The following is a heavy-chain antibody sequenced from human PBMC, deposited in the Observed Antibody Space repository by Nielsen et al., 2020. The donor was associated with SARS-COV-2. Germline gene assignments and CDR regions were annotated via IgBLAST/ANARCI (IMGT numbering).Heavy chain of an antibody. CDR3: ARLLDYYDSSGSFLDY. J-gene: IGHJ4*02. V-gene: IGHV1-46*01. Sequence: WVRQAPGQGLEWMGIINPSGGSTSYAQKFQGRVTMTRGTSTSTVYMELSSLRSEDTAVYYCARLLDYYDSSGSFLDYWGQGTLVTVSS. CDR2: INPSGGST. D-gene: IGHD3-22*01.